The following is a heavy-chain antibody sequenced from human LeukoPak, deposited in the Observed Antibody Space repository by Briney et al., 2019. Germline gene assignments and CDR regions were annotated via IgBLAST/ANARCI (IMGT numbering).Heavy chain of an antibody. CDR3: ARDGVGATDY. V-gene: IGHV1-46*01. J-gene: IGHJ4*02. CDR1: GYTFTSYY. Sequence: ASVKVSCKASGYTFTSYYMHWVRQAPGQGLEWMGIINPSGGSTSYAQKFQGRVTITRDTSTSTVYMELSSLRSEDAAVYYCARDGVGATDYWGQGTLVTVSS. CDR2: INPSGGST. D-gene: IGHD1-26*01.